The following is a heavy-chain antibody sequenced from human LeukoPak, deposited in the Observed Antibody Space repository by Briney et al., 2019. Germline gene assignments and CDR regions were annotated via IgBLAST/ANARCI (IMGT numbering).Heavy chain of an antibody. V-gene: IGHV3-74*01. Sequence: AGGSLRLSCAASGFTFSSYLMHWVRQAPGKGLVWVSRLSPDGSTSIYADSVKGRFTVSRDNAKNTLYLEMNTLRADDTAVYCTRSPSLGGNYWGFDYWGQGTLVTVSS. CDR2: LSPDGSTS. J-gene: IGHJ4*02. D-gene: IGHD1-26*01. CDR1: GFTFSSYL. CDR3: RSPSLGGNYWGFDY.